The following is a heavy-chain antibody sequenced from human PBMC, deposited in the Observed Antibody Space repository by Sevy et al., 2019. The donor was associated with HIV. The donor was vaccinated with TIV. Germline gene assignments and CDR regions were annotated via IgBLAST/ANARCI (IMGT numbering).Heavy chain of an antibody. D-gene: IGHD3-9*01. CDR1: GFTFSNAW. CDR2: IKSKTDGGTT. J-gene: IGHJ6*03. Sequence: GGSLRLSCAASGFTFSNAWMSWVRQAPGKGLEWVGRIKSKTDGGTTDYAALVKGRFTISRDDSKNTLYLQMNSLKTEDTAVYYCTTDRPTALRYFDWIPYYYYMDVWGKGTTVTVSS. V-gene: IGHV3-15*01. CDR3: TTDRPTALRYFDWIPYYYYMDV.